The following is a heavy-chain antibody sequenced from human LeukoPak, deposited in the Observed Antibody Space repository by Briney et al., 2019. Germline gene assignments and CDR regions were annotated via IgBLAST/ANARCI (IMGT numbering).Heavy chain of an antibody. Sequence: GVSLRLSCAASGFTFSTYSMNWVRRAPGKGLEWVSYISTSGTTIYYADSVKGRFTISRDNAKNSLYLQMHSLRAEDTAVYYCAREGSTGLRYFYYYMDVWAKGTTVTVSS. CDR3: AREGSTGLRYFYYYMDV. J-gene: IGHJ6*03. CDR1: GFTFSTYS. D-gene: IGHD4-11*01. CDR2: ISTSGTTI. V-gene: IGHV3-48*04.